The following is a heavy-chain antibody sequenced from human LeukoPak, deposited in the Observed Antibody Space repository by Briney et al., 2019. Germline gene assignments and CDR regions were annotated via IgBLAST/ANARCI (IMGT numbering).Heavy chain of an antibody. J-gene: IGHJ3*02. CDR3: ARESYYDGSGYSHDAFDI. CDR1: GGSFSGYY. V-gene: IGHV4-34*01. CDR2: INHSGST. D-gene: IGHD3-22*01. Sequence: SETLSLTCAVYGGSFSGYYWSWIRQPPGKGLEWIGEINHSGSTNYNPSLKSRVTISVDTSKNQFSLKLSSVTAADTAVYYCARESYYDGSGYSHDAFDIWGQGTMVTVSS.